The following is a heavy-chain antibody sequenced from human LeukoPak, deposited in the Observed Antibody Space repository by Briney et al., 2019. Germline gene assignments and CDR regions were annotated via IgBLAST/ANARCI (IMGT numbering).Heavy chain of an antibody. CDR2: ISGSGGST. CDR1: GFTFSSCA. Sequence: PGGSLRLSCAASGFTFSSCAMSWVRQAPGKGLEWVSAISGSGGSTYYADSVKGRFTISRDNSKNTLYLQMNSLRAEDTAVYYCAKDPTYEVTVDTAMEYYFDYWGQGTLLTVSS. CDR3: AKDPTYEVTVDTAMEYYFDY. J-gene: IGHJ4*02. V-gene: IGHV3-23*01. D-gene: IGHD5-18*01.